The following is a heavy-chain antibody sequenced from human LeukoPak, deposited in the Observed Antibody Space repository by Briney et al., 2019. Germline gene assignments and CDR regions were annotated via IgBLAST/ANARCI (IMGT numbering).Heavy chain of an antibody. J-gene: IGHJ4*02. Sequence: ASVKVSCKASRYTFTGYLMHWVRQAPGQGLEWMGRINPNSGDTNYAQKFQGRVAMTRDTSISTAFMELTRLRSDDTAVYYCARDYCSSTSCLFDYWGQGTLVTVSS. D-gene: IGHD2-2*01. CDR3: ARDYCSSTSCLFDY. CDR2: INPNSGDT. V-gene: IGHV1-2*06. CDR1: RYTFTGYL.